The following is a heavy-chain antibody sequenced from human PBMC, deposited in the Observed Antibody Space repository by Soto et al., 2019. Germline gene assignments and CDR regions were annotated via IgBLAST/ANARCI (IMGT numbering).Heavy chain of an antibody. V-gene: IGHV1-69*04. D-gene: IGHD5-18*01. CDR1: GGTFSSYT. CDR2: IIPILGIA. CDR3: ARETGDTDDSPLSWFDP. J-gene: IGHJ5*02. Sequence: ASVKVSCKASGGTFSSYTISWVRQAPGQGLEWMGRIIPILGIANYAQKFQGRVTITADKSTSTAYMELSSLRSEDTAVYYCARETGDTDDSPLSWFDPWGQGTLVTVSS.